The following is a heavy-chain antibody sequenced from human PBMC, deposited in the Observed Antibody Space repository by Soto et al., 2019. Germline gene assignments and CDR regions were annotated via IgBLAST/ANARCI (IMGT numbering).Heavy chain of an antibody. CDR2: IFSNDEK. Sequence: QVTLKESGPVLVKPTETLTLTCTVSGFSLSNARMGVSWIRQPPGKALEWLAHIFSNDEKSYSTSLKSRLTSSKDTSKSQVVLTMTNMDPVDTATYYCARTIRYSSGWYSSDAFDIWGHGTMVTVSS. J-gene: IGHJ3*02. V-gene: IGHV2-26*01. D-gene: IGHD6-19*01. CDR1: GFSLSNARMG. CDR3: ARTIRYSSGWYSSDAFDI.